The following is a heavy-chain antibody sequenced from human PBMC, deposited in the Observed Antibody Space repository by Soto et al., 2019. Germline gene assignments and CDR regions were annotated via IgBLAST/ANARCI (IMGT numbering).Heavy chain of an antibody. Sequence: GGSWRLSCGASGLIFRNAWFNWFRQLPGKGLEWAGRVKSKTDGGTTDFAAPVKGRFAISRDDSKNMVYLEMNSLKTEDTAIYYCTTDSYITSIIVRFDYWGHGTLVTV. V-gene: IGHV3-15*07. J-gene: IGHJ4*01. D-gene: IGHD3-22*01. CDR1: GLIFRNAW. CDR3: TTDSYITSIIVRFDY. CDR2: VKSKTDGGTT.